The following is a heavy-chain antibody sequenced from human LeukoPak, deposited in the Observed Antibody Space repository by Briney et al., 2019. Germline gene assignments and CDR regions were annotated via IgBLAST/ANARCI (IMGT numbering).Heavy chain of an antibody. Sequence: GGSLRLSCAASGFTFSSYSMNWVRQAPGKGLEWVSSISSSSSYIYYADSVKGRFTISRDNSKNTLYLQMNSLRAEDTAVYYCAKYKLALYDSSGGFDYWGQGTLVTVSS. CDR3: AKYKLALYDSSGGFDY. V-gene: IGHV3-21*01. D-gene: IGHD3-22*01. CDR1: GFTFSSYS. CDR2: ISSSSSYI. J-gene: IGHJ4*02.